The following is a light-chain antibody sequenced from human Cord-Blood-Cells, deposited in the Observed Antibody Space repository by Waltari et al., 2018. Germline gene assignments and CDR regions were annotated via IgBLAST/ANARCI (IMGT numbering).Light chain of an antibody. CDR3: QAWDSSTVV. Sequence: SYELPQPPSVSVSPGQSASITCPGDKLGDKYACWYQQKPGQSPVLVIYQDSKRPSGIPERFAGSSSGNTATLTISGSQAMDEADYYCQAWDSSTVVFGGGTKLTVL. CDR1: KLGDKY. CDR2: QDS. V-gene: IGLV3-1*01. J-gene: IGLJ2*01.